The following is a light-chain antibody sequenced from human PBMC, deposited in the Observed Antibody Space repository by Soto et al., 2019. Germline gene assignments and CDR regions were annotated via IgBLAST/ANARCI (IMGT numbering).Light chain of an antibody. CDR3: QQYDSYSPQWT. V-gene: IGKV1-5*01. J-gene: IGKJ1*01. CDR1: QSISSW. Sequence: DIQMSQSPSTLSASVGDRVTITCRASQSISSWLAWYQLKPGKAPKLLIYDASNLESGVPFRFSGSGSGTEFTLTINSRQPDDFATYYCQQYDSYSPQWTFGQGTKVDIK. CDR2: DAS.